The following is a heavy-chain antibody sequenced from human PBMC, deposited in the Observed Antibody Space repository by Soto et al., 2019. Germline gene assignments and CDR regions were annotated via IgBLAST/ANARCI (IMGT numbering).Heavy chain of an antibody. CDR2: ISGSGGST. CDR1: GFTFSSYA. J-gene: IGHJ6*02. Sequence: EVQLLESGGGLVQPGGSLRLSCAASGFTFSSYAMSWVRQAPGKGLEWVSAISGSGGSTYYADSVKGRFTISRDNSKNTLYLHMNSLRVEDTAVYYCAKDEAWYSSSSVPYGMDVWGQGTTVTVSS. CDR3: AKDEAWYSSSSVPYGMDV. D-gene: IGHD6-6*01. V-gene: IGHV3-23*01.